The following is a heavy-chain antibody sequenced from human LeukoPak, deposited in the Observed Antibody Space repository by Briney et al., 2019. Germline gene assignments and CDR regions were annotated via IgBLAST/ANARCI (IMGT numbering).Heavy chain of an antibody. D-gene: IGHD3-22*01. Sequence: GGSLRLSCATSGFTFDDFAMHWVRQAPGKGLEWVPHISWNSDTITYADSVKGRFTISRDNAKNSLYLQISSLRDEDTAFYYCAKDIDSAGYGAFEIWGQGTAVTVSS. CDR1: GFTFDDFA. CDR3: AKDIDSAGYGAFEI. V-gene: IGHV3-9*01. CDR2: ISWNSDTI. J-gene: IGHJ3*02.